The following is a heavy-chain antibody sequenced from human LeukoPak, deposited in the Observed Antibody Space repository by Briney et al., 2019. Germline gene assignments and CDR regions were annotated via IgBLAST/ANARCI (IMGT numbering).Heavy chain of an antibody. D-gene: IGHD3-10*01. CDR2: ISGSGANR. CDR3: ARGAGSAFGDCDY. V-gene: IGHV3-23*01. J-gene: IGHJ4*02. Sequence: GGSLRLSCAASGFTFSSYAMSWVRQAPGKGLEWVSAISGSGANRYYADSVKGRFTISRDNAKNSLYLQMNSLRAEDTAVYYCARGAGSAFGDCDYWGQGTLVTVSS. CDR1: GFTFSSYA.